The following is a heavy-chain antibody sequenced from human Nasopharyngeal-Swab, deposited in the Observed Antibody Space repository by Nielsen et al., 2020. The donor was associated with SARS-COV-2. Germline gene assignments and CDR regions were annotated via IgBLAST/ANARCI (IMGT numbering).Heavy chain of an antibody. V-gene: IGHV3-30-3*01. CDR2: ISYDGSNK. D-gene: IGHD1-26*01. CDR1: GFTFSSYA. J-gene: IGHJ4*02. CDR3: ARDGSGSSSLDY. Sequence: GESLKISCAASGFTFSSYAMHWVRQAPGKGLEWVAVISYDGSNKYYADSVKGRFTISRDNSKNTLYLQMNSLRAEDTAVYYCARDGSGSSSLDYWGQGTLVTVSS.